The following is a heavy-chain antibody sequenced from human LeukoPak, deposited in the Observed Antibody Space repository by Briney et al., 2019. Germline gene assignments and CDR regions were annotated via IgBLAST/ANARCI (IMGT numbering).Heavy chain of an antibody. J-gene: IGHJ4*02. CDR1: GGSISSSSYY. CDR3: ARLLIYYDSSQGYFDY. D-gene: IGHD3-22*01. V-gene: IGHV4-39*01. Sequence: SETLSLTCTVSGGSISSSSYYWGWIRQPPGKGLEWIGSIYYSGSTYYTPSLKSRVTISVDTSKNQFSLKLSSVTAADAAVYYCARLLIYYDSSQGYFDYWGQGTLVTVSS. CDR2: IYYSGST.